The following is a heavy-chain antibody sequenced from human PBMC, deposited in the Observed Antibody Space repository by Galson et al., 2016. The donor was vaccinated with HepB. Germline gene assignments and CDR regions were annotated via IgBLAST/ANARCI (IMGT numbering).Heavy chain of an antibody. J-gene: IGHJ4*02. CDR1: GFIFRSYW. Sequence: SLRLSCAASGFIFRSYWMSWVRQAPGKGLEWVAVISYDGSEEFYADSLKGRFTISRDNSRDTLYLQMNSLRPEDTAVYYCTKDPQLYVTRGVWDNLGQGALVTVSS. V-gene: IGHV3-30*07. CDR2: ISYDGSEE. D-gene: IGHD3-10*01. CDR3: TKDPQLYVTRGVWDN.